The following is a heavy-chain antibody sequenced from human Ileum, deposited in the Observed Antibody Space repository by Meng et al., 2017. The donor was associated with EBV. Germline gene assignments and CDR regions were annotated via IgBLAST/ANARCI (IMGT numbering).Heavy chain of an antibody. J-gene: IGHJ4*02. Sequence: VGLQVSGSRLDRPSVTLSPSVTGAGGSVACVCFHWSWNRQPPLKGLECIGQIESSGSANYNPCRKSRATISVDTYKSLFSMKLNSVTFADASVYFCASHSAGRGGSGYWGQGTLVTVSS. CDR2: IESSGSA. V-gene: IGHV4-61*01. CDR1: GGSVACVCFH. D-gene: IGHD1-1*01. CDR3: ASHSAGRGGSGY.